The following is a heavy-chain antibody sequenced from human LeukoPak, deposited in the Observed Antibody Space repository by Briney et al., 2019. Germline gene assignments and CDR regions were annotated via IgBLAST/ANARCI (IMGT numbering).Heavy chain of an antibody. D-gene: IGHD3-10*01. CDR1: GLIVSSNY. CDR2: ISGSGSVS. V-gene: IGHV3-48*02. CDR3: ARDGGFGFLAAFDI. Sequence: PGGSLRLSCAASGLIVSSNYMSWVRQAPGKGLEWISYISGSGSVSYYEDSVKGRFTISRDNAKNSLYLQMNSLRDEDTALYYCARDGGFGFLAAFDIWGQGTMVTVSS. J-gene: IGHJ3*02.